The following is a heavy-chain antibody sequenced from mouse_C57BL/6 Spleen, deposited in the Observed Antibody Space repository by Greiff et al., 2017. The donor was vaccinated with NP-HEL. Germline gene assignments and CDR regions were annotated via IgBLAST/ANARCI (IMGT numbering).Heavy chain of an antibody. V-gene: IGHV1-42*01. CDR1: GYSFTGYY. D-gene: IGHD2-12*01. J-gene: IGHJ2*01. Sequence: DVKLQESGPELVKPGASVKMSCKASGYSFTGYYMNWVKQSPEKSLEWIGEINPSTGGTTYNQKFKAKATLTVDKSSSTAYMQLKSLTSEDSAVYYCARSDYSYGYWGQGTTLTVSS. CDR3: ARSDYSYGY. CDR2: INPSTGGT.